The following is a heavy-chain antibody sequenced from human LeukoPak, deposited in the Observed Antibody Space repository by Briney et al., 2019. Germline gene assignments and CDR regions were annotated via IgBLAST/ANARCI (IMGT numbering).Heavy chain of an antibody. D-gene: IGHD3-3*01. V-gene: IGHV4-34*01. CDR2: INHSGST. CDR3: ARGRGRITIFGVVILDY. Sequence: PSETLSLTCAVYGGSFSGYYWSWIRQPPGKGLEWIGEINHSGSTNYNPSLKSRVTISVDTSKNQVSLKLSSVTAADTAVYYCARGRGRITIFGVVILDYWGQGTLVTVSS. CDR1: GGSFSGYY. J-gene: IGHJ4*02.